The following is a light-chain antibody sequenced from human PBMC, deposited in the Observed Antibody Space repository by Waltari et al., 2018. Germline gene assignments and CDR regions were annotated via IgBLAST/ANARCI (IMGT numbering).Light chain of an antibody. CDR2: KAS. J-gene: IGKJ1*01. CDR1: QSISSW. CDR3: QQYNSYSRWT. V-gene: IGKV1-5*03. Sequence: DIQMTQSPSTLSASVGDRVTITCRASQSISSWLAWYQQKPGKAPKLPIYKASSLGSGVPSRFSGSGSGTEFTLTISSLQPDDFATYYCQQYNSYSRWTFGQGTKVEIK.